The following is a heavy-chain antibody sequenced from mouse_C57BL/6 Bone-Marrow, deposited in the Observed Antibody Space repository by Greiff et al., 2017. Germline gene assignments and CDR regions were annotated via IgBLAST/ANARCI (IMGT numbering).Heavy chain of an antibody. CDR2: INPNNGGT. CDR3: AFYFYYAMDY. D-gene: IGHD2-1*01. CDR1: GYTFTDYY. J-gene: IGHJ4*01. V-gene: IGHV1-26*01. Sequence: VQLKESGPELVKPGASVKISCKASGYTFTDYYMNWVKQSHGKSLEWIGDINPNNGGTSYNQKFKGKATLTVDKSSSTAYMELRSLTSEDSAVYYCAFYFYYAMDYWGQGTSVTVSS.